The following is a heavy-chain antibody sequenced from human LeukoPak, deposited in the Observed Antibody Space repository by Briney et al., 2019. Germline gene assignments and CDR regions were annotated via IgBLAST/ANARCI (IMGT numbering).Heavy chain of an antibody. CDR2: ISSSSSYT. CDR1: GFTFSDYY. J-gene: IGHJ4*02. CDR3: ARVRRDDYLPDY. V-gene: IGHV3-11*06. D-gene: IGHD5-24*01. Sequence: GGSLRLSCAASGFTFSDYYMSWIRQAPGKGLEWVSYISSSSSYTNYADSVKGRFTISRDNSKNTLYLQMNSLRAEDTAVYYCARVRRDDYLPDYWGQGTLVTVSS.